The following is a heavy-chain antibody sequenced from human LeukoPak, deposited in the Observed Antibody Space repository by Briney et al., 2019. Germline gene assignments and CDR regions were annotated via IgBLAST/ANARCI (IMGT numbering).Heavy chain of an antibody. CDR1: GFTFSSYS. Sequence: GGSLRLSCAASGFTFSSYSLNWVRQAPGKGLEWVSSISSSSSYIYYADSVKGRFTISRDNAKNSLYLQMNSLRAEDTAVYYCARDGYYESYYYYMDVWGKGTTVTVSS. V-gene: IGHV3-21*01. CDR3: ARDGYYESYYYYMDV. J-gene: IGHJ6*03. CDR2: ISSSSSYI. D-gene: IGHD3-3*01.